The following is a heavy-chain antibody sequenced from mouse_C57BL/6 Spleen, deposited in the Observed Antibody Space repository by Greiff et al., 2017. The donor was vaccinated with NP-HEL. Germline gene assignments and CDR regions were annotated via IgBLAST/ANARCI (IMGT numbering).Heavy chain of an antibody. V-gene: IGHV5-17*01. CDR2: ISSGSSTI. D-gene: IGHD1-1*01. CDR3: ARRHYYGSSYGYFDV. CDR1: GFTFSDYG. J-gene: IGHJ1*03. Sequence: DVHLVESGGGLVKPGGSLKLSCAASGFTFSDYGMHWVRQAPEKGLEWVAYISSGSSTIYYADTVKGRFTISRDNAKNTLFLQMTSLRSEDTAMYYCARRHYYGSSYGYFDVWGTGTTVTVSS.